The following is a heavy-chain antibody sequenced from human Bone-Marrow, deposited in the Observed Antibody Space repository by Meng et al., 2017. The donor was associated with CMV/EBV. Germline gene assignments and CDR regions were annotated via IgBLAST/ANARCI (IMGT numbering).Heavy chain of an antibody. CDR2: MNPNSGNT. J-gene: IGHJ4*02. D-gene: IGHD3-22*01. CDR3: ARPLGYYYDSSGYYYRRYYFDY. CDR1: GYTFTRYD. V-gene: IGHV1-8*01. Sequence: ASEKVSCKASGYTFTRYDINWVRQATGQGLEWMGWMNPNSGNTGYAQKFQGRVTMTRNTSISTAYMELSSLRPEDTAVYYCARPLGYYYDSSGYYYRRYYFDYWGQGTLVTVSS.